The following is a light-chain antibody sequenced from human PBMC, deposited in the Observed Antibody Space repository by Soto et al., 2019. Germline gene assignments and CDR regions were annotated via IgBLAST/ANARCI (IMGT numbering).Light chain of an antibody. CDR2: DAS. CDR1: QSVSSY. V-gene: IGKV3-11*02. Sequence: EIVLTQSPATLSLSPGERATLSCRASQSVSSYLAWYQQKPGQAPRLLIYDASNRATGIPARFSGSGSGRDFTLTISSLEPEDFAVYYGQQRSNWPPNTFGQGTKLESK. CDR3: QQRSNWPPNT. J-gene: IGKJ2*01.